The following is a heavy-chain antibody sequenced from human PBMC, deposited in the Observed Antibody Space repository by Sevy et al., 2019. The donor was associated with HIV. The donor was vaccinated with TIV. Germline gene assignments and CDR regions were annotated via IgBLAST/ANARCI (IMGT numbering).Heavy chain of an antibody. D-gene: IGHD2-21*02. J-gene: IGHJ2*01. CDR2: IYHSGST. CDR1: GGSISSGGYS. CDR3: ARESGGNSDWYFDL. Sequence: SETLSLTCAVSGGSISSGGYSWSWIRQPPGKGLEWIGYIYHSGSTYYNPSLKSRVTLSVDRSKNQFSLKLSSVTAADTAVYYCARESGGNSDWYFDLWGRGTLVTVSS. V-gene: IGHV4-30-2*01.